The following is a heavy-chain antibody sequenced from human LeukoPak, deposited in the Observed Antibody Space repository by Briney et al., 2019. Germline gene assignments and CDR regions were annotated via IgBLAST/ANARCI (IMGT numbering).Heavy chain of an antibody. J-gene: IGHJ6*03. CDR2: IKQDGSEK. CDR3: TTYRKLDYQYYNMDV. CDR1: GFTFSSYW. D-gene: IGHD1-14*01. Sequence: GGSLRLSCAASGFTFSSYWMSWVRQAPGKGPEWVANIKQDGSEKNYVDSVKGRFTISRDNAKNSVYLQMNSLKTEDTAVYYCTTYRKLDYQYYNMDVWGKGTTVTVSS. V-gene: IGHV3-7*03.